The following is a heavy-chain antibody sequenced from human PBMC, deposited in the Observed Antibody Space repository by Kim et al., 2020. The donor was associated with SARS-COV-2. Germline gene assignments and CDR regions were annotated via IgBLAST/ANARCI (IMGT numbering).Heavy chain of an antibody. D-gene: IGHD6-13*01. CDR3: ARDYSPQAIAAAGR. J-gene: IGHJ4*02. V-gene: IGHV3-30*07. Sequence: AASEKGRITISRDNSKNTLYLQMNSLRAEDTAVYYCARDYSPQAIAAAGRWGQGTLVTVSS.